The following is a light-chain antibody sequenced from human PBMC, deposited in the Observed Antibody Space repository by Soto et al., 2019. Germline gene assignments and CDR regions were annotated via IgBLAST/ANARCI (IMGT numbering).Light chain of an antibody. J-gene: IGKJ5*01. CDR1: QDITRW. Sequence: DIQMTQSPSSVSAVVGDRVTITCRASQDITRWLAWYQQQPGRAPKLLIYAASTLQGGVPSRFSVSGSVTDFTLTISSLRPEDFATYYCQQAHSFPVTFGQGTRLEI. V-gene: IGKV1-12*01. CDR2: AAS. CDR3: QQAHSFPVT.